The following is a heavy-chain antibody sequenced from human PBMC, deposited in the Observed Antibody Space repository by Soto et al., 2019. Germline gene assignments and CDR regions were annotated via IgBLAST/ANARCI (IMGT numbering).Heavy chain of an antibody. J-gene: IGHJ4*02. CDR1: GFTFSSYG. CDR2: ISYDGSNK. D-gene: IGHD6-13*01. CDR3: AKDQRGYSSSWYRVPFDY. Sequence: PGGSLRLSCAASGFTFSSYGMHWVRQAPGKGLEWVAVISYDGSNKYYADSVKGRFTISRDNSKNTLYLQMNSLRAEDTAVYYCAKDQRGYSSSWYRVPFDYWGQGTLVTVSS. V-gene: IGHV3-30*18.